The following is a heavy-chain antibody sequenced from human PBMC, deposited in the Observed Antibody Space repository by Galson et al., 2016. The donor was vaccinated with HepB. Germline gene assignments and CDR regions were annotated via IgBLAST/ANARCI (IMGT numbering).Heavy chain of an antibody. CDR1: GFSLSAYY. CDR3: ARDPDTTGPLDI. V-gene: IGHV3-11*05. D-gene: IGHD1-1*01. Sequence: SLRLSCAASGFSLSAYYMTWLRRTPGKGLEWVSYISYSGSDMNYIDSVKGRFTISRDNAKNSLYLQMNSLRAEDTGIYYCARDPDTTGPLDIWGQGTVAIVSS. CDR2: ISYSGSDM. J-gene: IGHJ3*02.